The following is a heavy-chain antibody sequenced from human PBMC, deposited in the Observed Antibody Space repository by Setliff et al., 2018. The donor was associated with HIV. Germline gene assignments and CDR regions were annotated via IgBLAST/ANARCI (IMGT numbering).Heavy chain of an antibody. V-gene: IGHV3-49*03. CDR2: VRGIAYGGTT. D-gene: IGHD3-10*01. J-gene: IGHJ4*02. Sequence: GGSLRLSCTASGFSIDDYAMNWFRQAPGRGLERVGLVRGIAYGGTTEYAASVRGRFTISRDDSKNIAYLQMNSLKTEDTAVYYCARGGFLGSVSPPPGHDFWGRETLVTVSS. CDR3: ARGGFLGSVSPPPGHDF. CDR1: GFSIDDYA.